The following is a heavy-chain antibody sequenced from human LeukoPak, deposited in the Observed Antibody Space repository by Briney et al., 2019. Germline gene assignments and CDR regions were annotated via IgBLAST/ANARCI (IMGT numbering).Heavy chain of an antibody. D-gene: IGHD6-13*01. CDR1: GFTFDDYA. V-gene: IGHV3-9*03. Sequence: GGSLRLSCAASGFTFDDYAMHWVRQAPGKGLEWVSGISWNSGSIGYADSVKGRFTISRDNAKNSLYLQMNSLRAEDMALYYCAKDGYSSSWTGRYNWFDPWGQGTLVTVSS. J-gene: IGHJ5*02. CDR3: AKDGYSSSWTGRYNWFDP. CDR2: ISWNSGSI.